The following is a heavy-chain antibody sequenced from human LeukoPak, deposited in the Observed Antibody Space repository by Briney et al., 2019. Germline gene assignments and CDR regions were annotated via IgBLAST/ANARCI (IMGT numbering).Heavy chain of an antibody. V-gene: IGHV1-2*02. CDR1: GYTFIHHY. CDR2: INPNSDDT. CDR3: VRIYRGPDY. Sequence: ASVKVTCKASGYTFIHHYIHWVRQAPGQGLEWMGWINPNSDDTNYAQKFQGRVTMTRDTSISTVYMELTRLRSDDTAVYYCVRIYRGPDYWGQGTLVTVSS. D-gene: IGHD3-10*01. J-gene: IGHJ4*02.